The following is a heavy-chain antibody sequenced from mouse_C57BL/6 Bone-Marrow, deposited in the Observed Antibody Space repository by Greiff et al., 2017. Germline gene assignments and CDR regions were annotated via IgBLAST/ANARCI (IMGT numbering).Heavy chain of an antibody. Sequence: EVKLQESGGGLVKPGGSLKLSCAASGFTFSDYGMHWVRQAPEKGLEWVAYISSGSSTIYYADTVKGRVTISRDNAKNTLFLQMTSLRSEDTAMYYCARGITGGFAYWGQGTLVTVSA. CDR1: GFTFSDYG. D-gene: IGHD1-1*01. CDR2: ISSGSSTI. J-gene: IGHJ3*01. V-gene: IGHV5-17*01. CDR3: ARGITGGFAY.